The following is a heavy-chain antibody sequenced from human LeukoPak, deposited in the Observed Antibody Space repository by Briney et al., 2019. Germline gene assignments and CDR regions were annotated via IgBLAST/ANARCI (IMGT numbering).Heavy chain of an antibody. CDR1: GGSISSYY. CDR2: IHYSGST. V-gene: IGHV4-59*01. Sequence: KPSETLSLTCTVSGGSISSYYWSWIRQPPGKGLECIGYIHYSGSTNYNPSLKSRVTISVDTSKNQFSLKLSSVTAADTAVYYCARGGDYFVPLAYNWFDPWGQGTLVTVSS. J-gene: IGHJ5*02. D-gene: IGHD4-17*01. CDR3: ARGGDYFVPLAYNWFDP.